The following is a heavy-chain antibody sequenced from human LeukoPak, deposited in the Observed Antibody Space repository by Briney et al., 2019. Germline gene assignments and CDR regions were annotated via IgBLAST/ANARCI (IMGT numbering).Heavy chain of an antibody. D-gene: IGHD3-22*01. CDR1: GGSISSYY. Sequence: PSETLSLTCTVSGGSISSYYWSWIWQPPGKGLEWIGYIYYSGSTNYNPSLKSRVTISVDTSKNQFSLKLSSVTAADTAVYYCARVGMYDSSGYYHGEVFNYWGQGTLVTVSS. J-gene: IGHJ4*02. CDR2: IYYSGST. CDR3: ARVGMYDSSGYYHGEVFNY. V-gene: IGHV4-59*01.